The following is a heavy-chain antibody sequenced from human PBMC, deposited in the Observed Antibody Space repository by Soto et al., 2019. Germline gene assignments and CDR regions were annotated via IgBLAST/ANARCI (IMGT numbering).Heavy chain of an antibody. CDR2: ISGRGGST. Sequence: GGSLRLSCAASGFTFSSYAMSGVRQAPGKGLEWVSAISGRGGSTYYADSVKGRFTISRDNSKNTLYLQMNSLRAEDTAVYYCAKDTPYCSGGSCYSGWFDPWGQGTLVTVSS. CDR1: GFTFSSYA. CDR3: AKDTPYCSGGSCYSGWFDP. J-gene: IGHJ5*02. V-gene: IGHV3-23*01. D-gene: IGHD2-15*01.